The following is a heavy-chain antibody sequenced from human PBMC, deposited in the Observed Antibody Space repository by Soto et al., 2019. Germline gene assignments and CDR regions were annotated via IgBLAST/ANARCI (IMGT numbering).Heavy chain of an antibody. CDR2: IYSGGST. CDR3: ARSLLEWFYYGMDV. J-gene: IGHJ6*02. V-gene: IGHV3-53*01. CDR1: GFTVSSNY. D-gene: IGHD3-3*01. Sequence: GGSLRLSCAASGFTVSSNYMSWVRQAPGKGLEWVSVIYSGGSTYYADSVKGRFTISRDNSKNTLYLQMNSLRAEDTAVYYCARSLLEWFYYGMDVWGQGTKVTVSS.